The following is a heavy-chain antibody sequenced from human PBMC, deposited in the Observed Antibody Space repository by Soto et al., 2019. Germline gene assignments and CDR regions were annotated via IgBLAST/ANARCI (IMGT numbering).Heavy chain of an antibody. Sequence: GGSLRLSCAASGFTFSSYALSWVRQAPGKGLEWVSGISGSGDSTNYADSVKGRFTISRDNSENTVYLEMNSLRAEDTAVYYCAKRFCTSTTCLSLDFYYYIGVWGEGTTVTVSS. CDR1: GFTFSSYA. J-gene: IGHJ6*03. CDR3: AKRFCTSTTCLSLDFYYYIGV. D-gene: IGHD2-2*01. CDR2: ISGSGDST. V-gene: IGHV3-23*01.